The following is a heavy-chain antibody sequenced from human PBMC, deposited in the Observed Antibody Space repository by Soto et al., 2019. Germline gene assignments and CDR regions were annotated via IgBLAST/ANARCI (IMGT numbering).Heavy chain of an antibody. CDR3: ARLSYYYDTTGYYFFDY. D-gene: IGHD3-22*01. CDR2: MSYSGSA. CDR1: GFTVRGGTYY. Sequence: PSETLSLTCTFSGFTVRGGTYYWSWIRQPPGKGLEWIGYMSYSGSANYNPSLKSRVTISVDTSKNQFSLKLSSVTAADTAVYFCARLSYYYDTTGYYFFDYWGQGTPVTVSS. J-gene: IGHJ4*02. V-gene: IGHV4-61*01.